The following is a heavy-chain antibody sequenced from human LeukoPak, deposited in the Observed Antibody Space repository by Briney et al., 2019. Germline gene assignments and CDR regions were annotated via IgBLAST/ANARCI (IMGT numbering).Heavy chain of an antibody. V-gene: IGHV3-21*03. J-gene: IGHJ3*02. Sequence: PGGSLRLSCAASGFTFSSYSMNWVRQAPGKGLEWVSSISSNSHYIYYADSVTGRFTISRDNAQNSLYLQMNSLKTEDTAVYYCTTEDSSGYYGGAFDIWGQGTIVTVSS. D-gene: IGHD3-22*01. CDR2: ISSNSHYI. CDR1: GFTFSSYS. CDR3: TTEDSSGYYGGAFDI.